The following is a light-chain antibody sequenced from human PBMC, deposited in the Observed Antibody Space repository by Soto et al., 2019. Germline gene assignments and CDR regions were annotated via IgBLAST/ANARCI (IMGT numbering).Light chain of an antibody. CDR3: QSHDGTDMV. J-gene: IGLJ2*01. CDR1: GGSIATDY. CDR2: ADN. V-gene: IGLV6-57*02. Sequence: NFMLTQPHSVSASPGKTITISCTGSGGSIATDYVQWYQQRPGSAPTTVIYADNQRPSGVPDRFSGSIDRSSNSASLTISGLKTEDEADYYCQSHDGTDMVFGGGTKLTVL.